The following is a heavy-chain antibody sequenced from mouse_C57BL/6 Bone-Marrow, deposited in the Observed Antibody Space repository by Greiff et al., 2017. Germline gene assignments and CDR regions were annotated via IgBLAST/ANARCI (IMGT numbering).Heavy chain of an antibody. D-gene: IGHD5-5*01. Sequence: QVQLQQSGPGLVQPSQSLSITCTVSGFSLTSYGVHWVRPSPGKGLEWLGVIWSGGSTDSNAAFISRLSISKDNSKSQVFFKMNSLQADDTAIYYCARKRLPPFAYWGQGTLVTVSA. CDR2: IWSGGST. J-gene: IGHJ3*01. V-gene: IGHV2-2*01. CDR1: GFSLTSYG. CDR3: ARKRLPPFAY.